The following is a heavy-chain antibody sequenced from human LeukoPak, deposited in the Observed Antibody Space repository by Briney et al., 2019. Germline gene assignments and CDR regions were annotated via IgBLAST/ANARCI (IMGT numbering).Heavy chain of an antibody. CDR2: IWYDGSNK. V-gene: IGHV3-33*03. CDR1: GFTFSSYG. D-gene: IGHD1-26*01. Sequence: QPGRSLRLSCAASGFTFSSYGMHWVRQAPGKGLEWVAVIWYDGSNKYYADSVKGRFTISRDNSNNTLYLQMNSLRAEDTAVYYCAKDQSGSSYYFDYWGQGTLVTVSS. J-gene: IGHJ4*02. CDR3: AKDQSGSSYYFDY.